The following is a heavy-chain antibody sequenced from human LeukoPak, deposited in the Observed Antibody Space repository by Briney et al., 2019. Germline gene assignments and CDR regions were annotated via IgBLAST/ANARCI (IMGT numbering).Heavy chain of an antibody. J-gene: IGHJ4*02. CDR1: GFTFNKYA. CDR3: ANTYYAFWSGSF. CDR2: ISYDESKK. Sequence: GGSLRLSCAASGFTFNKYAMHWVRQAPGKGLEWVTVISYDESKKYYADSVKGRFTISRDNSKNTVYLQMNSLRAEDTAVYYCANTYYAFWSGSFWGQGTLVTVSS. D-gene: IGHD3-3*01. V-gene: IGHV3-30-3*01.